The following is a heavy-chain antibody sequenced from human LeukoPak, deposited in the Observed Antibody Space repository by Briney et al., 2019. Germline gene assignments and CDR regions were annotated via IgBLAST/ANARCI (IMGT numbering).Heavy chain of an antibody. D-gene: IGHD3-3*01. CDR1: GGSISSSSYY. Sequence: NPSETLSLTCTVSGGSISSSSYYWGWIRQPPGKGLEWIGSIYYSGSTYYNPSLKSRVTISVDTSKNQFSLKLSSVTAADTAVYYCARRGGIFGVVSEFDPWGQGTLVTVSS. V-gene: IGHV4-39*01. CDR2: IYYSGST. J-gene: IGHJ5*02. CDR3: ARRGGIFGVVSEFDP.